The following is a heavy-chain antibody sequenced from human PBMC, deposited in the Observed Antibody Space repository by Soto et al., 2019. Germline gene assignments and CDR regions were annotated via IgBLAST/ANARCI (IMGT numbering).Heavy chain of an antibody. D-gene: IGHD6-6*01. Sequence: QVQLVQSGAEVKKPGASVKVSCKASGYIFSNYGVTWVRQAPGQGLEWMGWIRADNGNTDHAQKLQGRITMTTDTSTSTVYMELRSMRYDYTAVYYCTRDRRSSSNALIRYGPWGQGTLVTFSA. CDR3: TRDRRSSSNALIRYGP. CDR1: GYIFSNYG. J-gene: IGHJ5*02. V-gene: IGHV1-18*01. CDR2: IRADNGNT.